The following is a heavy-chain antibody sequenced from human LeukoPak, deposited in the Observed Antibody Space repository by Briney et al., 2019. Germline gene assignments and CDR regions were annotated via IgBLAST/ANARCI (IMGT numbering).Heavy chain of an antibody. CDR2: ISGSGGST. CDR1: VFTFSSYV. D-gene: IGHD5-18*01. V-gene: IGHV3-23*01. CDR3: ARGGGYSYGSFDY. Sequence: GGSLRLSCAASVFTFSSYVMNWVRQAPGKGLEWVSGISGSGGSTYYADSVKGRFTISRDNAKNTLYLQMNSLRAEDTAVYYCARGGGYSYGSFDYWGQGTLVTVSS. J-gene: IGHJ4*02.